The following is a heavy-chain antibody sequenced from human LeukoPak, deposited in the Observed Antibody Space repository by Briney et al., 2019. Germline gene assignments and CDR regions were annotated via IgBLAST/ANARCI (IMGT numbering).Heavy chain of an antibody. J-gene: IGHJ4*02. CDR3: ARLRSGWDFDY. D-gene: IGHD6-19*01. V-gene: IGHV5-51*01. CDR1: GYXFTSYW. Sequence: GESLKISCNGSGYXFTSYWICWVRQMPGKGLEGMGIISPGDSDTRYNPSFQGQVIISADKSISTAYLQWSSVKPSDTAMYYCARLRSGWDFDYWGQGSLVTVSS. CDR2: ISPGDSDT.